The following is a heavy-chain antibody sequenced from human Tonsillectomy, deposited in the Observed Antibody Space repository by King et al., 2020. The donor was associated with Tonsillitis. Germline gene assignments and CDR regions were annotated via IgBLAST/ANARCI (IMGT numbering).Heavy chain of an antibody. D-gene: IGHD6-19*01. Sequence: VTLQESGPALVKPPQTLTLTCTFSGFSLSTSGMRVSWIRQPPGKALEWLARIDWDDDKFYSTSLKTRLTISKDTSKNQVVLTMTNMDPVDTATYYCARTYQWLGGDYFDYWGQGTLVTVSS. CDR3: ARTYQWLGGDYFDY. J-gene: IGHJ4*02. CDR1: GFSLSTSGMR. V-gene: IGHV2-70*04. CDR2: IDWDDDK.